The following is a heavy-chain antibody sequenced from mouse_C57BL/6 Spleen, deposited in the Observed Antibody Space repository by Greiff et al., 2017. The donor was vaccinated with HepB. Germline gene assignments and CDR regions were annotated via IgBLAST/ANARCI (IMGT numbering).Heavy chain of an antibody. D-gene: IGHD2-10*02. CDR1: GYAFSSSW. CDR2: IYPGDGDT. CDR3: ARSGYGNYVDYYAMDY. Sequence: LQESGPELVKPGASVKISCKASGYAFSSSWMNWVKQRPGKGLEWIGRIYPGDGDTNYNGKFKGKATLTADKSSSTAYMQLSSLTSEDSAVYFCARSGYGNYVDYYAMDYWGQGTSVTVSS. V-gene: IGHV1-82*01. J-gene: IGHJ4*01.